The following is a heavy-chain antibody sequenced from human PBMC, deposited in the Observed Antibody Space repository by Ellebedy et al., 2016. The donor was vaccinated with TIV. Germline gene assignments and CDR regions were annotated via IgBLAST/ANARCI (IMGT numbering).Heavy chain of an antibody. CDR1: GYTFTRYY. V-gene: IGHV1-46*01. J-gene: IGHJ6*02. CDR3: ARDRLSGIGGGGVDV. Sequence: AASVKVSCKASGYTFTRYYMHWVRQAPGQGLEWMGLTNPSDASTSYAQKFQGRVTMNRDTSTNTVSMELSSLRSDDTAVYYCARDRLSGIGGGGVDVWGQGTTVTVSS. D-gene: IGHD3-10*01. CDR2: TNPSDAST.